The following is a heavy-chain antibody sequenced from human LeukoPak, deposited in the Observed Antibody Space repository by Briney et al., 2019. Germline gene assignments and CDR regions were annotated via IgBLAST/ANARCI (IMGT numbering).Heavy chain of an antibody. D-gene: IGHD6-13*01. CDR3: ARVGSSSWYYFDY. CDR2: IYHSGST. CDR1: GGSISSGGYS. Sequence: SETLSLTCAGSGGSISSGGYSWSWIRQPPGKGLEWIGYIYHSGSTYYNPSLKSRVTISVDRSKNQFSLKLSSVTAADTAVYYCARVGSSSWYYFDYWGQGTLVTVSS. J-gene: IGHJ4*02. V-gene: IGHV4-30-2*01.